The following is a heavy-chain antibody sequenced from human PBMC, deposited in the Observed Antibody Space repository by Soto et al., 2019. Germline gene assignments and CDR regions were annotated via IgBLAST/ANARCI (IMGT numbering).Heavy chain of an antibody. D-gene: IGHD3-9*01. CDR2: IYYSGST. CDR3: ASSKAYYDILTGYYGNDFDY. Sequence: SATLSLTCTVSGGSISSSSYYLGWIRQPPRKGLEWIGSIYYSGSTYYNPSLKSRVTISVDTSKNQFSLKLSSVTAADTAVYYCASSKAYYDILTGYYGNDFDYWGQGTLVTVSS. V-gene: IGHV4-39*01. CDR1: GGSISSSSYY. J-gene: IGHJ4*02.